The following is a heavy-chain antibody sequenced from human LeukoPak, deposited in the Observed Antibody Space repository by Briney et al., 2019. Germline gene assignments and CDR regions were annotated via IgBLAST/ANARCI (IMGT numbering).Heavy chain of an antibody. CDR1: GFTFSSYA. V-gene: IGHV3-23*01. CDR2: FSGSGGST. CDR3: AKPEYSGSYYYDY. D-gene: IGHD1-26*01. Sequence: GGSLRLSCAASGFTFSSYAMSWVRQAPGKGLEWVSAFSGSGGSTYYADSVKGRFTISRDTSKNTLYLQMNSLRAEDTAVYYCAKPEYSGSYYYDYWGQGTLVTVSS. J-gene: IGHJ4*02.